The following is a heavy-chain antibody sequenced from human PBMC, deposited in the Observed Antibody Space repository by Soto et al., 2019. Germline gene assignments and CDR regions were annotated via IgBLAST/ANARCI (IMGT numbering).Heavy chain of an antibody. CDR2: ISSSGSTI. J-gene: IGHJ6*02. CDR1: GFTFSSYE. D-gene: IGHD6-13*01. V-gene: IGHV3-48*03. CDR3: ARDGVQQQLVASSYYCGMDV. Sequence: PGGSLRLSCAASGFTFSSYEMNWVRQAPGKGLEWVSYISSSGSTIYYADSVKGRFTISRDNAKNSLYLQMNSLRAEDTAVYYCARDGVQQQLVASSYYCGMDVWGQGTTVTISS.